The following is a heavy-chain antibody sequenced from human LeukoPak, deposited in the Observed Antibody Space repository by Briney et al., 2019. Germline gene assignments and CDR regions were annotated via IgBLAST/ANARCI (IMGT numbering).Heavy chain of an antibody. CDR1: GGSFSGYY. CDR2: INHSGST. V-gene: IGHV4-34*01. D-gene: IGHD6-13*01. CDR3: ARVKKLDRLWNDY. J-gene: IGHJ4*02. Sequence: SETLSLTCAVYGGSFSGYYWSWIRQHPGKGLEWIGEINHSGSTNYNPSLKSRVTISVDTSKNQFSLKLSSVTAADTAVYYCARVKKLDRLWNDYWGQGTLVTVSS.